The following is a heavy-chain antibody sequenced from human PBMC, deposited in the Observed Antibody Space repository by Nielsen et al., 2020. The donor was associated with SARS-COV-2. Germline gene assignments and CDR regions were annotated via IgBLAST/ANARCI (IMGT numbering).Heavy chain of an antibody. CDR2: INWNGGST. CDR3: ARAHGGSYYYGMDV. V-gene: IGHV3-20*04. Sequence: GESLKISCAASGFTFDDYGMSWVRQAPGKGLEWVSGINWNGGSTGYADSVKGRFTISRDNAKNSLYLQMNSLRAEDTAVYYCARAHGGSYYYGMDVWGQGTTVTVSS. CDR1: GFTFDDYG. J-gene: IGHJ6*02. D-gene: IGHD4-23*01.